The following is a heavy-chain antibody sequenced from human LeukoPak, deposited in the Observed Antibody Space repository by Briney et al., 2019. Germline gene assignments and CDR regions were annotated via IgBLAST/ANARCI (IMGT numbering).Heavy chain of an antibody. CDR2: ISGSGGST. V-gene: IGHV3-23*01. CDR1: GFTFSSYA. D-gene: IGHD3-9*01. Sequence: HPGGSLRLSCAASGFTFSSYAMSWVRQAPGKGLEWVSAISGSGGSTYYADSVKGRFTISRDNAKNSLYLQMNSLRAEDTAVYYCARDRLRYFDWSPNDYWGQGTLVTVSS. J-gene: IGHJ4*02. CDR3: ARDRLRYFDWSPNDY.